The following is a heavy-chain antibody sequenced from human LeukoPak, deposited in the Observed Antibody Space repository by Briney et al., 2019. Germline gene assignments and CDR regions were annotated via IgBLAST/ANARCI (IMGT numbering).Heavy chain of an antibody. Sequence: GGSLRLSCAASGFTFSSYGMHWVRQAPGKGLEWVAFIRYDGSNKYYADSVKGRFTISRDNSKNTLYLQMNSLRAEDTAVYYCAKGGEYYDILTGYLYYFDYWGQGTLVTVSS. D-gene: IGHD3-9*01. CDR1: GFTFSSYG. CDR3: AKGGEYYDILTGYLYYFDY. CDR2: IRYDGSNK. V-gene: IGHV3-30*02. J-gene: IGHJ4*02.